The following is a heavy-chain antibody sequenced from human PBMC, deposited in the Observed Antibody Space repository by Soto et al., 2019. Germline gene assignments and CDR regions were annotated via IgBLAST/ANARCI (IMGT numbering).Heavy chain of an antibody. V-gene: IGHV3-23*01. Sequence: GGSLRLSCAASGFTFSSYAMSWVRQAPGKGLEWVSAISGSGGSTYYADSVKGRFTISRDNSKNTLYLQMNSLRAEDTAVYYCAKNDYDSSGYYYDSSGDYWGQGTLVTVSS. CDR3: AKNDYDSSGYYYDSSGDY. D-gene: IGHD3-22*01. CDR2: ISGSGGST. J-gene: IGHJ4*02. CDR1: GFTFSSYA.